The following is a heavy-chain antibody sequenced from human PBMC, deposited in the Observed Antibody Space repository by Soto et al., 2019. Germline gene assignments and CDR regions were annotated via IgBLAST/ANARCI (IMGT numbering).Heavy chain of an antibody. D-gene: IGHD2-8*02. J-gene: IGHJ3*02. CDR3: AKATTTGGGAFEI. V-gene: IGHV3-23*01. CDR1: GFTFSSYD. Sequence: PGGSLRLSCAASGFTFSSYDMSWVRQAPGKGLEWVSTILVGGSTHYEDSVKGRFTISRDTSKNTVYLQMNSLTAGDTAVYYCAKATTTGGGAFEICGQGTMVTVSS. CDR2: ILVGGST.